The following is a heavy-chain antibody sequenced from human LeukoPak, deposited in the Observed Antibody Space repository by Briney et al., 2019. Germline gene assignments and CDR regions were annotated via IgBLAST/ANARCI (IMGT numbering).Heavy chain of an antibody. V-gene: IGHV4-34*01. J-gene: IGHJ4*02. CDR3: ARAGIVVVTAITSYFDY. Sequence: PSETLSLTRAVHGGSFSGYYWSWIRQPPRKRLSLIGEINHSGSTNYNPSLKSRVTISVDTSKNQFSLKLSSVTAADTAVYYCARAGIVVVTAITSYFDYWGQGTLVTVSS. CDR1: GGSFSGYY. CDR2: INHSGST. D-gene: IGHD2-21*02.